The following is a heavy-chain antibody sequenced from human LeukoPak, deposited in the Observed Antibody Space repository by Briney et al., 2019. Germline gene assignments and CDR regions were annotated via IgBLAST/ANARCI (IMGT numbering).Heavy chain of an antibody. CDR2: ISGSGGST. CDR1: GFTFSSYA. Sequence: GGSLRLSCAASGFTFSSYAMSWVRQAPGKGLEWVSAISGSGGSTYYADSVKGRFTVSRDNSENTLFLQMNSLRAEDTAMYYCAKDTDVVVPEYFQYWGQGTLVTVSS. V-gene: IGHV3-23*01. CDR3: AKDTDVVVPEYFQY. D-gene: IGHD2-15*01. J-gene: IGHJ1*01.